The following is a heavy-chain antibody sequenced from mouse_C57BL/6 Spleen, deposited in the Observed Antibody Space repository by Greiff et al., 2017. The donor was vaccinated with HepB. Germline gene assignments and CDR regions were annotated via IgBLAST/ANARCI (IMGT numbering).Heavy chain of an antibody. V-gene: IGHV5-17*01. CDR2: ISSGSSTI. D-gene: IGHD1-1*01. CDR1: GFTFSDYG. CDR3: ARRPVVARGYAMDY. J-gene: IGHJ4*01. Sequence: EVKLMESGGGLVKPGGSLKLSCAASGFTFSDYGMHWVRQAPEKGLEWVAYISSGSSTIYYADTVKGRFTISRDNAKNTLFLQMTSLRSEDTAMYYCARRPVVARGYAMDYWGQGTSVTVSS.